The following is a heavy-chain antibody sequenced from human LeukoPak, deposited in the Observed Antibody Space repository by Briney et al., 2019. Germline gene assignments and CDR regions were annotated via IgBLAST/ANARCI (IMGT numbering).Heavy chain of an antibody. CDR1: GGSISSGGYY. V-gene: IGHV4-30-2*01. J-gene: IGHJ4*02. D-gene: IGHD2-2*01. CDR2: IYHSGST. CDR3: ARLIPGYCSSTSCPADDY. Sequence: NPSETLSLTCTVSGGSISSGGYYWSWIRQHPGKGLEWIGYIYHSGSTYYNPSLKSRVTISVDRSKNQFSLKLSSVTAADTAVYYCARLIPGYCSSTSCPADDYWGQGTLVTVSS.